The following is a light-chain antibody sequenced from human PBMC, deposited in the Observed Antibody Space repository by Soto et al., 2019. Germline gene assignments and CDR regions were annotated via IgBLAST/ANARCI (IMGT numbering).Light chain of an antibody. CDR1: QSISSY. Sequence: DIQMTQSPSSLSASVGDRVTIICRASQSISSYLNWYQQKPGKAPKLLIYAASSLQSGVPSRFSGSGSGTDFTLTTSSLQPEDFATYYCQQSYSTPFTFGPGTKVDIK. CDR2: AAS. CDR3: QQSYSTPFT. V-gene: IGKV1-39*01. J-gene: IGKJ3*01.